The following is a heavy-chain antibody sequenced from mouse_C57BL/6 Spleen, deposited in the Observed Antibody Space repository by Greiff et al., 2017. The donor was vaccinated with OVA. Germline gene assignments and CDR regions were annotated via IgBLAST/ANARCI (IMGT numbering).Heavy chain of an antibody. J-gene: IGHJ3*01. D-gene: IGHD1-1*01. CDR3: GGLDCSSPFAY. CDR1: GFTFTDYY. V-gene: IGHV7-3*01. CDR2: IRHKANGYTT. Sequence: EVQRVESGGGLVQPGGSLSLSCAASGFTFTDYYMSWVRQPPGQALEWLGFIRHKANGYTTEYSVSVKGRFTISRDASQGFIYLQMKALGAEDGDTYDCGGLDCSSPFAYWGQGTLVTVSA.